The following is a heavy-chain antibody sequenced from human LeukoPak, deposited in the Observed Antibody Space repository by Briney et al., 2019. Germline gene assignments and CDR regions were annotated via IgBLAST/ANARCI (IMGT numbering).Heavy chain of an antibody. D-gene: IGHD3-10*01. CDR2: IYYSGST. CDR3: ARDSVVRGVSQFDP. Sequence: SETLFLTCTVSGGSITRGTYYWSWIRQPPGKGLEWIGYIYYSGSTNYNPSLKSRVTISVDTSKNQFSLKLSSVTAADTAVYYCARDSVVRGVSQFDPWGQGTLVTVSS. V-gene: IGHV4-61*01. J-gene: IGHJ5*02. CDR1: GGSITRGTYY.